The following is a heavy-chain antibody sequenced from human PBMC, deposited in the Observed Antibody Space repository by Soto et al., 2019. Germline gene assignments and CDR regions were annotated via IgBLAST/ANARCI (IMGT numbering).Heavy chain of an antibody. V-gene: IGHV4-39*01. CDR1: GCSISSSSYY. CDR2: IYNSGST. Sequence: SETLSLTCTVSGCSISSSSYYWGWIRQPPGKGLEWIGSIYNSGSTYYNTSLKRRVTISVDTPKKKFSQKMSSVTAADTAVYYCARQGYDFWSGYYTAYGMDVWGQGTTVT. CDR3: ARQGYDFWSGYYTAYGMDV. J-gene: IGHJ6*02. D-gene: IGHD3-3*01.